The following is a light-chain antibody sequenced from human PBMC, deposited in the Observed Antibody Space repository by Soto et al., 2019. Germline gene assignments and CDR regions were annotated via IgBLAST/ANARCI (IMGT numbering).Light chain of an antibody. J-gene: IGKJ5*01. CDR3: QQYNKWPPAT. Sequence: DIQMTQSPSTLSASVGDRVTITCRASQSISNWLAWYQQKPGEAPNLLIYKASTLESGVPSRFSGSGYGTEFALTINSLQSEDFAVYYCQQYNKWPPATFGQGTRLEI. CDR2: KAS. V-gene: IGKV1-5*03. CDR1: QSISNW.